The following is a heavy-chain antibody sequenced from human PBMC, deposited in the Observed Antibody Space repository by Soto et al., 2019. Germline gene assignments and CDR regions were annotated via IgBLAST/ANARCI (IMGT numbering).Heavy chain of an antibody. CDR1: GDSVSSNSAA. CDR2: TYYRSKWSN. V-gene: IGHV6-1*01. Sequence: LSQTLSLTCVISGDSVSSNSAAWNWIRQSPSRGLEWLGRTYYRSKWSNEYAASLKSRININSDTSKNQFSLQLNSVTPEDTAVYYCARDPRRTALIGPMDVWGQGTTVTVSS. CDR3: ARDPRRTALIGPMDV. D-gene: IGHD3-22*01. J-gene: IGHJ6*02.